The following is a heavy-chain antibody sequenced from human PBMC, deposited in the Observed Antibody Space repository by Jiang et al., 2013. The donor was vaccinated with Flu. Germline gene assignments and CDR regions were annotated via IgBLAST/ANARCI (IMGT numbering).Heavy chain of an antibody. V-gene: IGHV5-51*01. CDR2: IYPGDSDT. D-gene: IGHD3-22*01. CDR3: ARSSRRPTKDYDSSGYYWDFDY. CDR1: GYTFDRYW. J-gene: IGHJ4*02. Sequence: GAEVKKPGESLRISCKGSGYTFDRYWIGWVRQMPGKGLEWMGVIYPGDSDTTYSPSFQGQVTISADKSIRTAYLQWERLKASDTAIYYCARSSRRPTKDYDSSGYYWDFDYWGQGTLVTVSS.